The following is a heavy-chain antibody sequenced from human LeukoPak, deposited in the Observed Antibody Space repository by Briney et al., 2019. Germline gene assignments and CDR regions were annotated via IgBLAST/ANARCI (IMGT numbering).Heavy chain of an antibody. CDR1: GFTVSSNY. Sequence: GGSLRLSCAASGFTVSSNYMSWVRQAPGKGLEWVSVIYSSGSTYYADSMKGRFTISRDNSKNTLYLQMNSLRAEDTAVYYCARHYYDSSGYYYVVDYWGQGTLVTVSS. D-gene: IGHD3-22*01. CDR3: ARHYYDSSGYYYVVDY. CDR2: IYSSGST. J-gene: IGHJ4*02. V-gene: IGHV3-53*01.